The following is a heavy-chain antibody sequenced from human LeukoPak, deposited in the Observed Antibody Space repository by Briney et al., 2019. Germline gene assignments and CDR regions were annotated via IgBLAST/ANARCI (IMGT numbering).Heavy chain of an antibody. J-gene: IGHJ4*02. D-gene: IGHD4-17*01. CDR2: INPNSGAT. CDR3: ARAAVTTLPYFDY. Sequence: ASVKVSCKAAGYTFTGYFMHWVRQAPGQGLEWMGWINPNSGATNYAQKFQGRVTMTRDTSISTAYVELSRLRSDDTALYYCARAAVTTLPYFDYCGQGTLVTVSS. CDR1: GYTFTGYF. V-gene: IGHV1-2*02.